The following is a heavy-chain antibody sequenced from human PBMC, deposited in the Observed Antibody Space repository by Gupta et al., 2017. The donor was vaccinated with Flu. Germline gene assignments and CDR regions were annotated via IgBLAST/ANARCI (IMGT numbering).Heavy chain of an antibody. CDR1: GFTFSIYA. CDR2: IWYDGSNK. CDR3: ARDLPTHNIAAAGPNFGY. D-gene: IGHD6-13*01. Sequence: QVQLVESGGGVVQPGRSLRLSCAASGFTFSIYAMHWVRPAPGKGLEWVAVIWYDGSNKYYADSVKGRFTISRDNSKNTLYLQMNSLRAEDTAVYYCARDLPTHNIAAAGPNFGYWGQGTLVTVSS. J-gene: IGHJ4*02. V-gene: IGHV3-33*01.